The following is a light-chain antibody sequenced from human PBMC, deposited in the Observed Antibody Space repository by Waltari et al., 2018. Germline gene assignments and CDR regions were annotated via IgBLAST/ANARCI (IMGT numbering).Light chain of an antibody. V-gene: IGKV3-15*01. CDR3: QQYNNWPLT. J-gene: IGKJ4*01. CDR1: PRFSSN. CDR2: GAA. Sequence: EIVMTQSPATLSVSPGERATLSCRASPRFSSNLAWYQQKPGQAPRLLSYGAATRATGIPASFSGSGSGTEFTLTVSSLQSEDSAVYYCQQYNNWPLTFGGGTKVEIK.